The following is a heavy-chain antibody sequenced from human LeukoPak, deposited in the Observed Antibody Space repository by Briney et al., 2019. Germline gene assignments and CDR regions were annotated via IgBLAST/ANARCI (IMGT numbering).Heavy chain of an antibody. J-gene: IGHJ6*03. CDR1: GYTFTSYG. V-gene: IGHV1-18*01. CDR3: ARVLRITMVRGTYYYMDV. D-gene: IGHD3-10*01. CDR2: ISAYNGNT. Sequence: ASVKVSCKASGYTFTSYGISWVRQAPGQGLEWMGWISAYNGNTNYAQKLQGRVTMTTDTSTSTAYMELRSLRSDDTAVYYCARVLRITMVRGTYYYMDVWGKGTTVTVSS.